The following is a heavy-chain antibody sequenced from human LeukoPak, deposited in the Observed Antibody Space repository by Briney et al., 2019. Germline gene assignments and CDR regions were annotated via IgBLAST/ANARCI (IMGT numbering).Heavy chain of an antibody. CDR1: GGSFSGYY. J-gene: IGHJ4*02. Sequence: PSETLSLTCAVYGGSFSGYYWSWIRQPPGKGLEWIGDINHSGSTNYNPSLKSRVTISVDTSKNQFSLKLSSVTAADTAVYSCARLCGGSYWEVDYWGQGTLVTVSS. CDR3: ARLCGGSYWEVDY. CDR2: INHSGST. V-gene: IGHV4-34*01. D-gene: IGHD1-26*01.